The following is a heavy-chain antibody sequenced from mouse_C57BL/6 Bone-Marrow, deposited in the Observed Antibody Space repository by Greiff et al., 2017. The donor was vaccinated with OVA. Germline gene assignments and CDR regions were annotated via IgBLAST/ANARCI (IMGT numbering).Heavy chain of an antibody. CDR2: IDPSDSYT. CDR1: GYTFTSYW. J-gene: IGHJ2*01. V-gene: IGHV1-50*01. Sequence: QVQLQQPGADLVKPGASVKLSCKASGYTFTSYWMQWVKQRPGQGLEWIGEIDPSDSYTNYHPKFKGKATLTVDTSSSTAYMQLSSLTSEDSAVYYCAREGGLYYFDYWGQGTTLTVSS. CDR3: AREGGLYYFDY.